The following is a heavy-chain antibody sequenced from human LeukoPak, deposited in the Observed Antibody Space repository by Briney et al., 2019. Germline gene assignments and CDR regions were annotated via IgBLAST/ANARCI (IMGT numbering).Heavy chain of an antibody. CDR2: ISGSGGST. Sequence: GGSLRLSCAASGFRFSYYAMIWVRQAPGKGLEWVSAISGSGGSTYSADSVKGRFTISRDNSKNTLYLQMNSLRADDTAVYYCARRAGAYSHPYDYWGQGTLVTVSS. CDR3: ARRAGAYSHPYDY. V-gene: IGHV3-23*01. CDR1: GFRFSYYA. D-gene: IGHD4-17*01. J-gene: IGHJ4*02.